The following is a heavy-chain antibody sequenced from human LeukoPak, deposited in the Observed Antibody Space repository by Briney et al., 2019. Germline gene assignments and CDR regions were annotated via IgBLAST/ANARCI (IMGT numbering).Heavy chain of an antibody. D-gene: IGHD3-10*01. CDR2: ISAYKGNT. CDR1: GYTFTSYG. J-gene: IGHJ5*02. Sequence: ASVKVSCKASGYTFTSYGISRVRQAPGQGLEGMGWISAYKGNTNYAQKLQGRVTMTTDTSTSTAYMELRSLSSDDTAVYYCARDRVTMVRGGRSHWFDPWGQGTLVTVSS. CDR3: ARDRVTMVRGGRSHWFDP. V-gene: IGHV1-18*01.